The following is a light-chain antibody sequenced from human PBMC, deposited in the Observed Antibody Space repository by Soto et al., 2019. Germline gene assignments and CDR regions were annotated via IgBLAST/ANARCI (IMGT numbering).Light chain of an antibody. CDR1: QSINAW. J-gene: IGKJ1*01. CDR3: QQYHRYST. CDR2: DVS. Sequence: DIVLTQSPATLSLSPGERATLSCRASQSINAWLAWYQQKPGKAPKLLIYDVSTLDSGVPSRFSGSASGTEFTLTISSLESDDFATYYCQQYHRYSTFGQGTKVDIK. V-gene: IGKV1-5*01.